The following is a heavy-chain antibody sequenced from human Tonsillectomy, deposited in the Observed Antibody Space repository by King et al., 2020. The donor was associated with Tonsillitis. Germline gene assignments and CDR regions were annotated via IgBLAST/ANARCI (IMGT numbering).Heavy chain of an antibody. CDR2: IYWNDDK. CDR1: GFSLSISGVG. J-gene: IGHJ4*02. Sequence: TLKESGPTLVKPTQTLTLTCTFSGFSLSISGVGVGWIRQPPGKALEWLALIYWNDDKRYSPSLKSNLTITKDTSKNQVVLTMTNMDPVDTATYYCAHSRSYNWNDITHSYFDYWGQGTLVTVSS. CDR3: AHSRSYNWNDITHSYFDY. V-gene: IGHV2-5*01. D-gene: IGHD1-20*01.